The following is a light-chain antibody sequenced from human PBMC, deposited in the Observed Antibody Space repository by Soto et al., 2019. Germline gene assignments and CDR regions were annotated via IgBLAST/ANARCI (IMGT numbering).Light chain of an antibody. J-gene: IGKJ5*01. CDR3: QHRNTWPPA. CDR1: QSVGIY. Sequence: EIVLTQSPATLSLSPGERATLSCRASQSVGIYLGWFQQRPGQAPRLLIFDASNRAAGIPARFSGGGSGTDFTLTINSLEPEDFAVYYCQHRNTWPPAFGQGTRLEIK. V-gene: IGKV3-11*01. CDR2: DAS.